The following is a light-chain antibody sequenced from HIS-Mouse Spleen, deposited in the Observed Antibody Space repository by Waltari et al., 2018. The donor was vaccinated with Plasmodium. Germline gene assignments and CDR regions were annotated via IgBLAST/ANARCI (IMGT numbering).Light chain of an antibody. Sequence: EIVLTQSPATLSLSPGERATLSCRASQSVSSYLAWYQQKPGQAPRLLIYAASNRATGIPARFSGSGSGTDFTLTISSLEPEDFAVYYCQQRSNWPRVLTFGGGTKVEIK. J-gene: IGKJ4*01. CDR1: QSVSSY. CDR3: QQRSNWPRVLT. CDR2: AAS. V-gene: IGKV3-11*01.